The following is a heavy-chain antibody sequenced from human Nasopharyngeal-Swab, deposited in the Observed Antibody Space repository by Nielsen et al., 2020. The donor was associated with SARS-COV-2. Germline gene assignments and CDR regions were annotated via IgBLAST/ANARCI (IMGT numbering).Heavy chain of an antibody. CDR3: ASLYCSGGSCYFDY. CDR1: GGTFISYA. D-gene: IGHD2-15*01. Sequence: SVKVSCKASGGTFISYAIRWVRQAPGQGLEWMGGIIPIFGTANYAQKFQGRVTITADESTSTAYMELSSLRSEDTAVYYCASLYCSGGSCYFDYWGQGTLVTVSS. J-gene: IGHJ4*02. V-gene: IGHV1-69*13. CDR2: IIPIFGTA.